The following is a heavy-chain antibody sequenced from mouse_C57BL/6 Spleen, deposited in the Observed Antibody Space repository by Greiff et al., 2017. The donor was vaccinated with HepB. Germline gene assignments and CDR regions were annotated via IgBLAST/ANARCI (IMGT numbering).Heavy chain of an antibody. CDR3: ARFITTVVAPYYAMDY. Sequence: QVQLQQPGAELVMPGASVKLSCKASGYTFTSYWMHWVKQRPGQGLEWIGEIDPSDSYTNYNQKFKGKSTLTVDKSSSTAYMQLSSLTSEDSAVYYCARFITTVVAPYYAMDYWGQGTSVTVSS. CDR1: GYTFTSYW. J-gene: IGHJ4*01. CDR2: IDPSDSYT. D-gene: IGHD1-1*01. V-gene: IGHV1-69*01.